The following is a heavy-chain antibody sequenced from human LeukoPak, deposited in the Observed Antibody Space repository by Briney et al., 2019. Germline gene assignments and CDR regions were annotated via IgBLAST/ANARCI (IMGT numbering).Heavy chain of an antibody. J-gene: IGHJ2*01. CDR3: ARHFMVAGTRVSWYFDL. V-gene: IGHV4-30-4*08. CDR2: IYYRGSS. CDR1: GGSISSGDYY. D-gene: IGHD1-26*01. Sequence: SQTLSLTCTVSGGSISSGDYYWSWIRQPPGKGLEWIGFIYYRGSSYYNPSLKSRGTISVDTSKNQFTLKLRSVTPADTAVYYCARHFMVAGTRVSWYFDLWGRGTLVTVSS.